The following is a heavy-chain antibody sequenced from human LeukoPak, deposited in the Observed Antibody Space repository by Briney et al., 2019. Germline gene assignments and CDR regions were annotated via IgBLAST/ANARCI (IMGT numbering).Heavy chain of an antibody. D-gene: IGHD3-9*01. CDR2: ISAYNGNT. CDR1: GYTFTSYG. CDR3: ARDLYDYDILTGYYEFDY. Sequence: ASVKVFCKASGYTFTSYGISWGRQAPGQGLEWMGWISAYNGNTNYAQKLQGRVTMTTDTSTSTAYMELRSLRSDDTAVYYCARDLYDYDILTGYYEFDYWGQGTLVTVSS. V-gene: IGHV1-18*04. J-gene: IGHJ4*02.